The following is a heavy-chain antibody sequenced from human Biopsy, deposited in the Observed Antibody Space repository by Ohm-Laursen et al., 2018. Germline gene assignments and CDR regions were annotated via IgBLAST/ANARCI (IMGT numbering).Heavy chain of an antibody. D-gene: IGHD3-22*01. CDR3: ARGYDTSGYYYVS. Sequence: GTLSLTCAVSGGSISNNNYYWGWIRQPPGKGLEWIGSIFYRGSTDYKPSLKRRVNISEDTTKNQFSLKLNSVTAADTAVYYFARGYDTSGYYYVSWGQGTLVTVSS. V-gene: IGHV4-39*01. CDR2: IFYRGST. CDR1: GGSISNNNYY. J-gene: IGHJ5*02.